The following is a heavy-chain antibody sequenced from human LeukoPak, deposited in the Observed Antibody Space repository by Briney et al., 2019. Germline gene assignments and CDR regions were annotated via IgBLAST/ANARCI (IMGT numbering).Heavy chain of an antibody. CDR3: VKGDYYDNSGYDY. CDR2: ISSSSSTI. D-gene: IGHD3-22*01. V-gene: IGHV3-48*04. CDR1: GFTFSSYS. J-gene: IGHJ4*02. Sequence: GGSLRLSCAASGFTFSSYSMNWVRQAPGKGLEWVSYISSSSSTIYYADSVKGRFTISRDNAKNSLYLQMNSLRAEDTALYYCVKGDYYDNSGYDYWGQGTLVIVSS.